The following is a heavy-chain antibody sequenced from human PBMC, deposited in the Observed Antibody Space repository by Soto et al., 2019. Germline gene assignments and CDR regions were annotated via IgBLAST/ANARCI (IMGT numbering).Heavy chain of an antibody. Sequence: EVQLVESGGGLVQPGESLRLSCAASGFTVSNYMSWVRQAPGKGLEWVSIIYSSGSTYYADSVKGRFTISRDNSQNTFYLQMTSLGAEDTALYYCARNADAVHIAYFDFWGQGTLVTVSS. CDR1: GFTVSNY. J-gene: IGHJ4*02. V-gene: IGHV3-66*01. CDR2: IYSSGST. D-gene: IGHD2-2*01. CDR3: ARNADAVHIAYFDF.